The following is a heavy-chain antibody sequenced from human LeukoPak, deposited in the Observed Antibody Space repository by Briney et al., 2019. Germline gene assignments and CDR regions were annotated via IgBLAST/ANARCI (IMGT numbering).Heavy chain of an antibody. D-gene: IGHD2-21*02. CDR3: VRDYCGGDCYPFDY. J-gene: IGHJ4*02. CDR1: GFTYEDYG. Sequence: TGGSLRLSCVPSGFTYEDYGMSWVRQAPGKGLEWVSGINWNGGSTGYADSVKGRFTISRDNAKKSLYLKMNSLRGEDTALYYCVRDYCGGDCYPFDYWGQGTLVTVSS. CDR2: INWNGGST. V-gene: IGHV3-20*04.